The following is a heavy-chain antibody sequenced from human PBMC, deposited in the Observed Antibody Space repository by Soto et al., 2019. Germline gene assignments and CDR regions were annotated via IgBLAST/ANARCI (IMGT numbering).Heavy chain of an antibody. CDR1: GASISSSTYF. CDR3: ARGRLGYSDDGGMDV. V-gene: IGHV4-39*01. D-gene: IGHD5-18*01. J-gene: IGHJ6*02. CDR2: IFYSGST. Sequence: QVQLQESGPGLVKPSETLSLTCTVYGASISSSTYFWGWIRQPPGKRLEWIGSIFYSGSTYYNPSLKSRVTISVDTSKNQFSLNLSSVTAADTAVYYCARGRLGYSDDGGMDVWGQGPTVTVSS.